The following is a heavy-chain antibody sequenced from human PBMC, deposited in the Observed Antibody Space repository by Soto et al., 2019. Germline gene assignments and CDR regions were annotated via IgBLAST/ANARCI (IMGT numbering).Heavy chain of an antibody. CDR2: ITGSGGST. CDR3: AKLSGYDYYYYIDV. D-gene: IGHD1-26*01. J-gene: IGHJ6*03. CDR1: GFTFSAFA. Sequence: EVQLLESGGGLEQPGGSLRLSCAASGFTFSAFAMNWVRQAPGKGLEWVSAITGSGGSTYYVDSVKGRFTISRDNSKNTLHLQMNSLRAEDSALDYCAKLSGYDYYYYIDVWGKGTTVTVSS. V-gene: IGHV3-23*01.